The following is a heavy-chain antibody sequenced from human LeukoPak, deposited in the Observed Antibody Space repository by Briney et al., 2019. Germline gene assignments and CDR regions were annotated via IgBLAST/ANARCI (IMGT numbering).Heavy chain of an antibody. CDR1: DDSITVYY. CDR3: ARGGIAVASFDY. J-gene: IGHJ4*02. CDR2: IDHTGTT. D-gene: IGHD6-19*01. Sequence: SETLSLTCTVSDDSITVYYWTWIRQPPGKGPEWIGYIDHTGTTNYNPSLNSRVTISRDTSKNHFSLELSSATAADTAVYYCARGGIAVASFDYWGQGTLVTVSS. V-gene: IGHV4-59*01.